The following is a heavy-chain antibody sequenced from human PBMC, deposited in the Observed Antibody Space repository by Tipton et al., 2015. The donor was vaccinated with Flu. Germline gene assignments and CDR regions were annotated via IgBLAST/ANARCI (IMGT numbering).Heavy chain of an antibody. CDR2: IYYSGNT. CDR3: ARAPKESSGYFIAEYFQH. V-gene: IGHV4-61*01. D-gene: IGHD3-22*01. J-gene: IGHJ1*01. CDR1: GGSVSSGSHY. Sequence: LRLSCTVSGGSVSSGSHYWSWMRQPPGKGLEWIGYIYYSGNTNYNPSLKSRVTMSVDTSKNQFSLKLSSVTAADTAVYYCARAPKESSGYFIAEYFQHWGQGTLVTVSS.